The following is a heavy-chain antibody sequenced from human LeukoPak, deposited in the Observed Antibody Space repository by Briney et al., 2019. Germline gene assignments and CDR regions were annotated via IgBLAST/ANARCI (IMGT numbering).Heavy chain of an antibody. CDR3: ARTRGDGVPHHYYYGMDV. CDR2: IYSGGST. V-gene: IGHV3-66*02. CDR1: GFTVSSNY. J-gene: IGHJ6*02. Sequence: PGGSLRLSCAASGFTVSSNYMSWVRQAPGKGLEWVSVIYSGGSTYYADSVKGRFTISRDNSKNTLYLQMNSLRAEDTAVYYCARTRGDGVPHHYYYGMDVWGQGTTVTVSS. D-gene: IGHD4-17*01.